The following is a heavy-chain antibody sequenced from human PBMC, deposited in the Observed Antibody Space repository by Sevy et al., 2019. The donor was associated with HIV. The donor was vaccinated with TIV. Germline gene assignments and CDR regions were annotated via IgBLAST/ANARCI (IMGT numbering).Heavy chain of an antibody. CDR1: GYRFPDYW. D-gene: IGHD1-1*01. CDR2: IYPGDSAT. Sequence: GESLKISCRGSGYRFPDYWIGWVRQMPGKGLEWMGIIYPGDSATTYSRSFQGQVTISVDKSISTAYLQWTSLKASDTAMFYCARGARGTLPSYYYYPMDVWGQGTTVTVSS. CDR3: ARGARGTLPSYYYYPMDV. V-gene: IGHV5-51*01. J-gene: IGHJ6*02.